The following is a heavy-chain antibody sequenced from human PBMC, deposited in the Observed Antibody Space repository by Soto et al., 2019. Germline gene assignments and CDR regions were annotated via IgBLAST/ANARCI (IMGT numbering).Heavy chain of an antibody. Sequence: SQTLSLTCAISGDSVSSNSAAWNWIRQSPSRGLEWLGRTYYRSKWYNDYAVSVKSRITINPDTSKNQFSLQLNSVTPEDTAVYYCARELDRIHLGELSLFDYWGQGTLVTVSS. CDR3: ARELDRIHLGELSLFDY. D-gene: IGHD3-16*02. J-gene: IGHJ4*02. CDR1: GDSVSSNSAA. CDR2: TYYRSKWYN. V-gene: IGHV6-1*01.